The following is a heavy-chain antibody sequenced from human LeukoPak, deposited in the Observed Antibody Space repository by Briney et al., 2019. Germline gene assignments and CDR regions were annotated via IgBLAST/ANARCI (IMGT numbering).Heavy chain of an antibody. D-gene: IGHD2-2*01. V-gene: IGHV3-21*01. J-gene: IGHJ3*02. CDR3: ARPRSWERYCSSTSCYAFDI. CDR2: ISSSSSYI. Sequence: PGGSLRLSCAASGFTFSSYSMNWVRQAPGKGLEWVSSISSSSSYIYYADSVKGRFTISRDNAKNSLYLQMNSLRAEDTAAYYCARPRSWERYCSSTSCYAFDIWGQGTMVTVSS. CDR1: GFTFSSYS.